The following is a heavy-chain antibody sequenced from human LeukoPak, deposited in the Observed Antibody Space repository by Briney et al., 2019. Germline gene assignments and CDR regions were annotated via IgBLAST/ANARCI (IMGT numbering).Heavy chain of an antibody. CDR2: ITGSGGST. CDR1: GITFSTYA. D-gene: IGHD6-19*01. J-gene: IGHJ4*02. V-gene: IGHV3-23*01. Sequence: GGSLRLSCVASGITFSTYAMSWVRQSPGKGLEWVSGITGSGGSTYYADSVRARFIISRDKSKNTLYLQMNSLRAEDTAVYYCAKDRSSGSFDYWGQGTLVTVSS. CDR3: AKDRSSGSFDY.